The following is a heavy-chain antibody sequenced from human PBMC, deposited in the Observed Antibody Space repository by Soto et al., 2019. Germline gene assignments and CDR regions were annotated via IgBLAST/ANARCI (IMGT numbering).Heavy chain of an antibody. J-gene: IGHJ6*03. CDR1: GGSISSYD. D-gene: IGHD3-10*01. CDR2: IYYSGST. V-gene: IGHV4-59*08. Sequence: SETLSLTCTVSGGSISSYDWSWIRQPPGKGLEWIGYIYYSGSTNYNPSLKSRVTISVDTSKNQFSLKLSSVTAADTAVYYCAGHGPEDYYGSGSYGTYYMDVWGKGTTVTVSS. CDR3: AGHGPEDYYGSGSYGTYYMDV.